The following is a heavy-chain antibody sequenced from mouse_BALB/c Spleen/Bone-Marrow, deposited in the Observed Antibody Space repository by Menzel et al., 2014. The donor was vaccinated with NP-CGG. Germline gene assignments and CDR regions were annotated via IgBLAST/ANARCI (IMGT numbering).Heavy chain of an antibody. CDR3: AREDGNHVGFAY. CDR2: ILPGSGST. J-gene: IGHJ3*01. V-gene: IGHV1-9*01. CDR1: GYTFSSYW. D-gene: IGHD2-1*01. Sequence: LVESGAELMKPGASVKISCKATGYTFSSYWIEWVKQRPGHGLEWIGEILPGSGSTNYNEKFKGKATFTADTSSNTAYMRLSSLTSEDSAVYYCAREDGNHVGFAYWGQGTLVTVSA.